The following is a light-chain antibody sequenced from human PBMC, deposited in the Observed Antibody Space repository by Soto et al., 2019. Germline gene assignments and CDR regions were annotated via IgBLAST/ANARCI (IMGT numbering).Light chain of an antibody. CDR1: QSVGDN. CDR2: GAS. V-gene: IGKV3-15*01. J-gene: IGKJ3*01. CDR3: QQYNNWPPA. Sequence: VMTQSPATLSVSPGESATLSCGASQSVGDNLAWYQQKPGQAPRLLINGASTRATGIPARFSGSRSGTEFTLTISSLQSEDFAVYYCQQYNNWPPAFGPGTKVDIK.